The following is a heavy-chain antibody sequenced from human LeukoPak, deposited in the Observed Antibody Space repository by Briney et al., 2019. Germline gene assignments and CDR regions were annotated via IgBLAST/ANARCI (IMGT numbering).Heavy chain of an antibody. CDR1: GFSFSDYA. D-gene: IGHD1-26*01. CDR3: ASWEASTNY. CDR2: ISGSGGSR. V-gene: IGHV3-23*01. J-gene: IGHJ4*02. Sequence: PGGSLRLSCAASGFSFSDYAMNWVRQAPGKGLEWVSVISGSGGSRYYADSVKGRFTISRDNGKNSVYLQMNSLRAEDTAVYYCASWEASTNYWGQGTLVTVSS.